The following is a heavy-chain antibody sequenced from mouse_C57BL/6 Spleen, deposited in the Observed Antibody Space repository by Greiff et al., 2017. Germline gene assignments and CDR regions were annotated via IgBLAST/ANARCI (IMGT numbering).Heavy chain of an antibody. Sequence: VQLQQSGAELVRPGASVKLSCTASGFNIKDYYMHWVKQRPEQGLEWIGRIDPEDGDTEYAPPFQGNATMTADTSSNTAYLQLSSLTSEDTAVYYCTYYYGSSYRFAYWGQGTLVTVSA. J-gene: IGHJ3*01. V-gene: IGHV14-1*01. CDR3: TYYYGSSYRFAY. CDR1: GFNIKDYY. CDR2: IDPEDGDT. D-gene: IGHD1-1*01.